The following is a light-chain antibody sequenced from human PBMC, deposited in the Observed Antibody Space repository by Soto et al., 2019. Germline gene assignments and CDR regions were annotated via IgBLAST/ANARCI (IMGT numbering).Light chain of an antibody. CDR3: CSYTVPSPPHVV. V-gene: IGLV2-18*02. Sequence: QSVLAQPPSVSGSPGQSVTISCSGLDSFNRVSWYRQSPGTVPKLMIYEVNNRPSGVPDRFSGSQSGDTASLTISGRQAEDEADYYCCSYTVPSPPHVVFGGGTKLTVL. J-gene: IGLJ2*01. CDR1: LDSFNR. CDR2: EVN.